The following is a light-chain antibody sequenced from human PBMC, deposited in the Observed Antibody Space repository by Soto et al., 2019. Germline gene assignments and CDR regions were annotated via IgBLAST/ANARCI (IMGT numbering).Light chain of an antibody. J-gene: IGKJ4*01. V-gene: IGKV1D-13*01. Sequence: AIHLTQSPSSLSATVGDSVTITCRASQGIARALAWYQQKPGKAPKLLIYDASSLESGVPSRFSGSGYVTDFTLTITSLQPEDFATYYCQQFSNYPLTFGGGTKVEIE. CDR3: QQFSNYPLT. CDR2: DAS. CDR1: QGIARA.